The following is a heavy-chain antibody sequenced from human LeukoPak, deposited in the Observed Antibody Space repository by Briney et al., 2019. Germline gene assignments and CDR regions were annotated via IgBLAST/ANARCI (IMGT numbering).Heavy chain of an antibody. CDR3: AREPVEGGIDY. D-gene: IGHD3-16*01. V-gene: IGHV1-46*01. CDR1: GYTFTSYY. J-gene: IGHJ4*02. CDR2: INPSGGST. Sequence: GASVKVSCKASGYTFTSYYMHWVRQAPGQGLEWMGIINPSGGSTSYAQKFQGRVTMTRDTSASTVYMELSSLRSEDTAVYYCAREPVEGGIDYWGQGTLVTVSS.